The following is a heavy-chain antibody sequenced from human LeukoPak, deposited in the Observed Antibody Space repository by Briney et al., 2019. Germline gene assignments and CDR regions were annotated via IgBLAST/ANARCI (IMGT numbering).Heavy chain of an antibody. CDR3: ARGSVWFGSLSYFDY. D-gene: IGHD3-10*01. CDR1: GGSISSYY. V-gene: IGHV4-59*01. CDR2: IYYSGST. Sequence: PSETLSLTCTVSGGSISSYYWSWIRQPPGKGLEWIGYIYYSGSTNYNPSLKSRVTISVDTSKNQFSLKLSSVTAADTAVYYCARGSVWFGSLSYFDYWGQGTWSPSPQ. J-gene: IGHJ4*02.